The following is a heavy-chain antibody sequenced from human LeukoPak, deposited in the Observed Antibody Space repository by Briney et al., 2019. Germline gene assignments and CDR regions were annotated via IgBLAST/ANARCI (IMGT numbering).Heavy chain of an antibody. V-gene: IGHV4-30-4*08. Sequence: PSQTLSLTCTVSGGSISSGDYYWSRIRQPPGKGLEWIGYIYYSGSTYYNPSLKSRVTISVDTSKNQFSLKLSSVTAADTAVYYCARQYCSGGSCQIYYYYMDVWGKGTTVTVSS. J-gene: IGHJ6*03. CDR3: ARQYCSGGSCQIYYYYMDV. CDR1: GGSISSGDYY. CDR2: IYYSGST. D-gene: IGHD2-15*01.